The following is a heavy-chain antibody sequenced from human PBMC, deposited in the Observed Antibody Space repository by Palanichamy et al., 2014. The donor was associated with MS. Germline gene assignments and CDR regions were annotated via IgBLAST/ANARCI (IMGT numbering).Heavy chain of an antibody. D-gene: IGHD6-6*01. Sequence: QVQLQESGPGLVKPSGTLSLTCAVSGGSLISSDWWIWVRQPPGRGLEWIGELYHTGKTNYNPSLKSRVTISADKSRNLFSPKLTSVTAADTAIYYCAKSSNWVDPWGQGTLVTVSS. CDR1: GGSLISSDW. V-gene: IGHV4-4*02. J-gene: IGHJ5*02. CDR2: LYHTGKT. CDR3: AKSSNWVDP.